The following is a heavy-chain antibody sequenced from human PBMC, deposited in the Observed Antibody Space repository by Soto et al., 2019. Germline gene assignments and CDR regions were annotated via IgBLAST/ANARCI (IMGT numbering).Heavy chain of an antibody. J-gene: IGHJ3*02. CDR1: GFTFSSYA. CDR3: ARVRDTGAFDI. D-gene: IGHD5-18*01. V-gene: IGHV3-66*01. Sequence: PGGSLRLSCSASGFTFSSYAMHWVRQAPGKGLEWVSVIYSGGSTYYADSVKGRFTISRDNSKNTLYLQMNSLRAEDTAVYYCARVRDTGAFDIWGQGTMVTVSS. CDR2: IYSGGST.